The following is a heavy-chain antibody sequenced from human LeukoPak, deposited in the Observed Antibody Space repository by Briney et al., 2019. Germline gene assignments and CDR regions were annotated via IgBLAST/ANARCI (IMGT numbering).Heavy chain of an antibody. CDR3: AKDSSVPYGITN. D-gene: IGHD4-17*01. Sequence: GGSLRLSCAASGFTFSRYAMRWVRQAPGKGLECVSAIDGSGGNTFYADSVKGRFTISRDNSKNTLFLHMNSLRAEDTAVYFCAKDSSVPYGITNWGQGTLVTVS. CDR1: GFTFSRYA. V-gene: IGHV3-23*01. J-gene: IGHJ4*02. CDR2: IDGSGGNT.